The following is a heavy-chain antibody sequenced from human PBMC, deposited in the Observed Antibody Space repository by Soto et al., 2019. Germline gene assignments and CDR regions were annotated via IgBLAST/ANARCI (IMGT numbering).Heavy chain of an antibody. CDR2: IYWDDDK. CDR3: AHSVLYDWRMDV. Sequence: QITLKESGPTLVKPTQTLTLTCTFSGFSLSTSGVGVGWIRQPPGKALEWLALIYWDDDKRYSPSLKRRLTITKHTSKNQVVLTMTNMDPVDTATYYCAHSVLYDWRMDVWGQGTTVTVSS. J-gene: IGHJ6*02. CDR1: GFSLSTSGVG. D-gene: IGHD5-12*01. V-gene: IGHV2-5*02.